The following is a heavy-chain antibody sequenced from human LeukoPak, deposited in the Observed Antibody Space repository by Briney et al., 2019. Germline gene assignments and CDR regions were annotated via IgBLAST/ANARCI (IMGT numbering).Heavy chain of an antibody. CDR1: GYSISSGYY. CDR2: IYHSGST. J-gene: IGHJ5*02. Sequence: SETLSLTCTVSGYSISSGYYWGWIRQPPGKGLEWIGSIYHSGSTYYNPSLKSRVTISVDTSKNQFSLKLSSVTAADTAVYYCARDEGMVRGVISWFDPWGQGTLVTVSS. D-gene: IGHD3-10*01. V-gene: IGHV4-38-2*02. CDR3: ARDEGMVRGVISWFDP.